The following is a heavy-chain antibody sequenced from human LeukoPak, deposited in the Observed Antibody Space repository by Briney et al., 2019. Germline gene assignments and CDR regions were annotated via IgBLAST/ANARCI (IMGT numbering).Heavy chain of an antibody. CDR1: GGSISSYY. D-gene: IGHD5-24*01. Sequence: PSETLSLTCTVSGGSISSYYWSWIRQPPGKGLEWIGYIYYSGSTNYNPSLKSRVTISVDTSKNQFSLKLSSVTAADTAVYYCARGRRWLQLYYFDYWGQGTLVTVSS. J-gene: IGHJ4*02. CDR2: IYYSGST. V-gene: IGHV4-59*08. CDR3: ARGRRWLQLYYFDY.